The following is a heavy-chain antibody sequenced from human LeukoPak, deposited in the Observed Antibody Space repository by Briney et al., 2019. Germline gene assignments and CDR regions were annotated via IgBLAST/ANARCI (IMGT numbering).Heavy chain of an antibody. J-gene: IGHJ4*02. Sequence: EGSLRLSCAASGFTFNNYAMSWVRQAPGKGLEWVAAISGNGGRTYYRDSVKGRFTISRDNPKNTLYLLMNSLSAEDTALYYCAREQTSSGYFDYWGQGTLVTVSS. CDR1: GFTFNNYA. D-gene: IGHD3-10*01. CDR3: AREQTSSGYFDY. CDR2: ISGNGGRT. V-gene: IGHV3-23*01.